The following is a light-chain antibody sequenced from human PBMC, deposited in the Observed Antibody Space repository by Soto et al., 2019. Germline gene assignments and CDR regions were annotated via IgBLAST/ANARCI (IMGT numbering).Light chain of an antibody. CDR3: SSYTSSSPLV. J-gene: IGLJ2*01. CDR2: DVS. CDR1: SSDVGGYNY. Sequence: QSALTQPASVSGSPGQSITISCTGTSSDVGGYNYVSWYQQHPGKAPKLMIYDVSNRPSGVSNRFSGSKSGNTASLTISGPQAEDGADYYCSSYTSSSPLVFGGGTKVTAL. V-gene: IGLV2-14*01.